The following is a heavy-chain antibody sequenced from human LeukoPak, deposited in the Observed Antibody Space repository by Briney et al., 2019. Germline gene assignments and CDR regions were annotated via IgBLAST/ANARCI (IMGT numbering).Heavy chain of an antibody. J-gene: IGHJ2*01. Sequence: SVKVSCKASGGTFSSYAISWVRQAPGQGLEWMGRIIPILGIANYAQKFQGRVTITADKSTSTAYMELSSLRSEDTAVYYCAREESAYCGGDCRYWYFDLWGRGTLVTVSS. V-gene: IGHV1-69*04. CDR2: IIPILGIA. CDR1: GGTFSSYA. CDR3: AREESAYCGGDCRYWYFDL. D-gene: IGHD2-21*02.